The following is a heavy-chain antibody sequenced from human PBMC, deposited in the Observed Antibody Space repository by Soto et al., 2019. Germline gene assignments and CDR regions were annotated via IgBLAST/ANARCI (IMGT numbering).Heavy chain of an antibody. Sequence: PGGSLRLSCAASGFTFSDYYMSWIRQARGNGLEWVSYISSSGSTIYYADSVKGRFTISRDNAKNSLYLQMNSLRAEDTPVYYCARGGDGYNRYYYGMDVWGQGTTVTVSS. CDR3: ARGGDGYNRYYYGMDV. J-gene: IGHJ6*02. V-gene: IGHV3-11*01. CDR1: GFTFSDYY. CDR2: ISSSGSTI. D-gene: IGHD5-12*01.